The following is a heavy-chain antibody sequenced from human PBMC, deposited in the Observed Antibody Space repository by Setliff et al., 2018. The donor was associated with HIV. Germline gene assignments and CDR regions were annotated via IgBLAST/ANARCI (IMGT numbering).Heavy chain of an antibody. CDR1: NGPISRSSYY. Sequence: SETLSLTCAVSNGPISRSSYYWGWIRQPPGKGPEWVGSIYYSGSTYYSPSLKSRVTISVDTSKRQFFLHLTSVTAADTAVYFCASTDNTGYKIDYWGQGALVTVSS. CDR2: IYYSGST. CDR3: ASTDNTGYKIDY. J-gene: IGHJ4*01. D-gene: IGHD3-10*01. V-gene: IGHV4-39*01.